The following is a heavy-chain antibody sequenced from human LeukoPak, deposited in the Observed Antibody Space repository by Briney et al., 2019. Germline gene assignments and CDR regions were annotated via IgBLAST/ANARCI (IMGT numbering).Heavy chain of an antibody. V-gene: IGHV3-53*01. Sequence: PGGSLRLSCAASGFTVSSNYMSWVRQAPGKGLEWVSVIYSGGSTYYADSVKGRFTISRDNSKNTLYLQMNSLRAEDTAVYYCARAPSYSSSSPPYYFDYWGQGTLVTVSS. CDR2: IYSGGST. CDR3: ARAPSYSSSSPPYYFDY. J-gene: IGHJ4*02. CDR1: GFTVSSNY. D-gene: IGHD6-6*01.